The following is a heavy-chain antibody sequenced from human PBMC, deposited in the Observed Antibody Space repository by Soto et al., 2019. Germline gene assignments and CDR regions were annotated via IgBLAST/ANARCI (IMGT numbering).Heavy chain of an antibody. D-gene: IGHD4-4*01. CDR3: AKVGDSNYELDY. V-gene: IGHV3-23*01. J-gene: IGHJ4*02. Sequence: EVQRLESGGGLVQPGGSLRLSCAASGFTFSSYARSWVRQAPGKGLEWVSAISGSGGSTYYADSVKGRFTISRDNSKNTLYLQMNSLRAEDTAVYYCAKVGDSNYELDYRGQGTLVTVSS. CDR2: ISGSGGST. CDR1: GFTFSSYA.